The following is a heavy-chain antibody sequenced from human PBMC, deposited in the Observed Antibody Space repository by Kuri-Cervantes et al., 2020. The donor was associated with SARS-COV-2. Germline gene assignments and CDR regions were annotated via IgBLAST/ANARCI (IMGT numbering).Heavy chain of an antibody. V-gene: IGHV3-21*01. Sequence: GESLKISCAASGFTFGSYRMNWVRQAPGKGLEWVSSISSSSSYIYYADSVKGRFTISRDNAKNSLYLQMNSLRAEDTAVYYCARDQGGYYGSGSFDYWGQGTLVTVSS. CDR3: ARDQGGYYGSGSFDY. CDR2: ISSSSSYI. CDR1: GFTFGSYR. D-gene: IGHD3-10*01. J-gene: IGHJ4*02.